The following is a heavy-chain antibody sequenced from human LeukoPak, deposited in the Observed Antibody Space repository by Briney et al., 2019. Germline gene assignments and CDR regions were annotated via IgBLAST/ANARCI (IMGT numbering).Heavy chain of an antibody. V-gene: IGHV4-39*01. CDR3: ARHRAAAGKYNWFDP. Sequence: SETLSLTCTVSGGSISSSSYYWGWIRQPPGKGLEWIGSIYYSGSTYYNPSLKSRVTISVDTSKNQFSLKLSSVTAADTAVYYCARHRAAAGKYNWFDPWGQGTLVTVSS. CDR1: GGSISSSSYY. J-gene: IGHJ5*02. CDR2: IYYSGST. D-gene: IGHD6-13*01.